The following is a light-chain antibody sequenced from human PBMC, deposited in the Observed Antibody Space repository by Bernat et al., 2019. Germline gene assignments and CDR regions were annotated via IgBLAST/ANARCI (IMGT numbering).Light chain of an antibody. CDR2: EVS. V-gene: IGLV2-23*02. J-gene: IGLJ3*02. CDR3: CSYAGSSTLV. Sequence: QSALTQPASVSGSPGQSITIACTGTSSDVGSFNLVSWYQQHPGKAPKLMIHEVSKRPSGVSDRFSGSKSGNTASLTISGLQAEDEADYYCCSYAGSSTLVLGGGTKLTVL. CDR1: SSDVGSFNL.